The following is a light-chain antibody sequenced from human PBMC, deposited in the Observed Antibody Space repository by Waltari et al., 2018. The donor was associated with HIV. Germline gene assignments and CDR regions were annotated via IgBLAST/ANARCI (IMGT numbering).Light chain of an antibody. V-gene: IGLV2-14*01. Sequence: QSALTQPASVSGSPGQSIVLPCTGSSSDIGYYDYVSWYQQYPGQAPKALIYEVTSRPSGTSTRLTGSKSAATAFRAISRLQTDDEADYFCSSYTRRGTVVFGGGTRLTVL. CDR1: SSDIGYYDY. CDR3: SSYTRRGTVV. CDR2: EVT. J-gene: IGLJ2*01.